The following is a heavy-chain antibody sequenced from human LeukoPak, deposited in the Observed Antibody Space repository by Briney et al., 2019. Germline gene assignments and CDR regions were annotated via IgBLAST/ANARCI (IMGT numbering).Heavy chain of an antibody. Sequence: GESLKISCKGSGYNFTNSWIGWVRQMPGKGLEWMGIIYPGDSDTRYSPSFQGQVTISADKSISTAYLQWSGLKASDTAMYYCARRITGDDAFDIWGQGTMVTVSS. CDR3: ARRITGDDAFDI. CDR1: GYNFTNSW. V-gene: IGHV5-51*01. D-gene: IGHD7-27*01. J-gene: IGHJ3*02. CDR2: IYPGDSDT.